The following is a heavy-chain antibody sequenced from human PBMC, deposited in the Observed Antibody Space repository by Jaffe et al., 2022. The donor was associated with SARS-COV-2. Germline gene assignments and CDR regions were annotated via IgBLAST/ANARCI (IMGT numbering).Heavy chain of an antibody. D-gene: IGHD3-10*01. J-gene: IGHJ1*01. Sequence: QVQLVESGGGVVQPGRSLRLSCAASGFTFSSYAMHWVRQAPGKGLEWVALISYDASNKYYADSLKGRFTISRDNSKNTLYLQMNSLRAEDTAVYYCAYGSGSYYKGYFQHWGQGTLVTVSS. CDR2: ISYDASNK. CDR1: GFTFSSYA. V-gene: IGHV3-30*04. CDR3: AYGSGSYYKGYFQH.